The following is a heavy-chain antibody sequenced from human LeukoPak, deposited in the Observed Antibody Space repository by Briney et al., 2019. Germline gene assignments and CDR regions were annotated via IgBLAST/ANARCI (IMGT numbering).Heavy chain of an antibody. CDR1: GYTFTNYS. Sequence: GASVNVSCKPSGYTFTNYSITWVRQAPGQGREWMGWISPYNGNTNFAQNLQGRVTMTTDTATSTAYMEVRDLRSDDAAMYYCAISSASGTYRFLDYWGQGTLVTVSS. J-gene: IGHJ4*02. CDR3: AISSASGTYRFLDY. V-gene: IGHV1-18*01. D-gene: IGHD3-16*02. CDR2: ISPYNGNT.